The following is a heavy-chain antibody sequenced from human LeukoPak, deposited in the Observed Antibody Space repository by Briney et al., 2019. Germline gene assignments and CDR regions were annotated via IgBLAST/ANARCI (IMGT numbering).Heavy chain of an antibody. D-gene: IGHD1-26*01. CDR2: ISAYNGNT. CDR3: ARVGGSVHTTQWDLDY. Sequence: ASVKVSCKASGYTFTSYGISWVRQAPGQGLEWMGWISAYNGNTNYAQKLQGRVTMTTDTSTSTAYMELRSLRFDDTAVYYCARVGGSVHTTQWDLDYWGQGTLVTVSS. V-gene: IGHV1-18*01. J-gene: IGHJ4*02. CDR1: GYTFTSYG.